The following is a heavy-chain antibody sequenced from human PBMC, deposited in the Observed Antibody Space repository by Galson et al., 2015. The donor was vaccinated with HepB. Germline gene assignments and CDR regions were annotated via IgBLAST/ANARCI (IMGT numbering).Heavy chain of an antibody. CDR2: IYPGDSDT. V-gene: IGHV5-51*03. D-gene: IGHD1-26*01. CDR3: ARPSGYSAEAFDI. Sequence: QSGAEVKKPGESLKISCKGSGDNFSSYWIGWVRQLPGKGLEWMGIIYPGDSDTKYSPSFQGQVTISADKSISTAYLQWSSLKASDTAMYYCARPSGYSAEAFDIWGQGTMVTVSS. J-gene: IGHJ3*02. CDR1: GDNFSSYW.